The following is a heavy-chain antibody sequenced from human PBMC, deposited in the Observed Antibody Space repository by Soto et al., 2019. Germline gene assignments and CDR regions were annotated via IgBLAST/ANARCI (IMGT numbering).Heavy chain of an antibody. D-gene: IGHD1-26*01. CDR1: GFTFSSYS. CDR2: ISWDGGST. J-gene: IGHJ4*02. V-gene: IGHV3-43*01. Sequence: GGSLRLSCAASGFTFSSYSMNWVRQAPGKGLEWVSLISWDGGSTYYADSVKGRFTISRDNSKNSLYLQMNSLRTEDTALYYCAKVSGGSYYYFDYWGQGTLVTVSS. CDR3: AKVSGGSYYYFDY.